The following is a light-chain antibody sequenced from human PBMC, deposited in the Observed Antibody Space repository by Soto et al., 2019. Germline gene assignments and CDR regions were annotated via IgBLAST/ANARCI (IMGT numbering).Light chain of an antibody. CDR1: QRLLHSHGYNY. V-gene: IGKV2-28*01. CDR3: VEAEHNPPIS. J-gene: IGKJ5*01. CDR2: LGS. Sequence: IVLTQSPGTLSLSPGERATLSYEASQRLLHSHGYNYLDWYLQKPGQSPQLPIYLGSHRASGVTDRFSGGDSGTYCTQSISRVAAEDVGLQADVEAEHNPPISFGRSTRLVIK.